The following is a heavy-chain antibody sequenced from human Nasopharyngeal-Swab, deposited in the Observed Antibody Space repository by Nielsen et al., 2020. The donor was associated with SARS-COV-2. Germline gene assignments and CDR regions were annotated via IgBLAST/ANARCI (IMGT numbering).Heavy chain of an antibody. V-gene: IGHV3-33*06. J-gene: IGHJ4*02. CDR1: GFTFSSYG. CDR2: IWYDGSNK. Sequence: GESPKISCAASGFTFSSYGMHWVRQAPGKGLERVAVIWYDGSNKYYADSVKGRFTISRDNSKNTLYLQMNSLRVEDTAIYYCEKGVSYSGTSEGDYWGQGTLVTVSS. D-gene: IGHD1-26*01. CDR3: EKGVSYSGTSEGDY.